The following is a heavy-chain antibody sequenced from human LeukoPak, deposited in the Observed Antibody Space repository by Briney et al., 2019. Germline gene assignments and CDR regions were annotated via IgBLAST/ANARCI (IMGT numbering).Heavy chain of an antibody. V-gene: IGHV6-1*01. CDR3: ARRPPGSSSWYRVLWFDP. CDR2: TYYRSKWYN. CDR1: GDTVSSTRAA. D-gene: IGHD6-13*01. J-gene: IGHJ5*02. Sequence: SQTLSLTCAISGDTVSSTRAAWNWIRLSPSRGLEWLGRTYYRSKWYNDAVSVESRITIKPDTSKNQFSLQLNSVTPEDTAVYYCARRPPGSSSWYRVLWFDPWGQGTLVTVSS.